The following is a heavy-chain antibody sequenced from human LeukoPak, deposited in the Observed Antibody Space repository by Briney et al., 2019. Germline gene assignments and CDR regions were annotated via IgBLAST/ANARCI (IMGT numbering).Heavy chain of an antibody. CDR2: ISSSSSYI. CDR3: ARGEYQPFRYYYMDV. Sequence: GGSLRLSCAASGFTFSSYSMNWVRQAPGKGLEWVSSISSSSSYIYYADSVKGRFTISRDNSKNTLYLQMNSLRAEDTAVYYCARGEYQPFRYYYMDVWGKGTTVTISS. CDR1: GFTFSSYS. J-gene: IGHJ6*03. V-gene: IGHV3-21*04. D-gene: IGHD2-2*01.